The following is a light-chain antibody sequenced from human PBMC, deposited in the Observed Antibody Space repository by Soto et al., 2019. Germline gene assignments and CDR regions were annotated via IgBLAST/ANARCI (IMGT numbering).Light chain of an antibody. CDR1: QDISES. CDR3: LQYNNYPRT. Sequence: DIQMTQSPSAMSASVGDRVTITCRASQDISESLAWFQQKPGKVPKRLIYGASTLQSGVSSRFSGSGSGTEFNLTISSLQPEDFATYYCLQYNNYPRTFGPGTRVEIK. J-gene: IGKJ1*01. V-gene: IGKV1-17*03. CDR2: GAS.